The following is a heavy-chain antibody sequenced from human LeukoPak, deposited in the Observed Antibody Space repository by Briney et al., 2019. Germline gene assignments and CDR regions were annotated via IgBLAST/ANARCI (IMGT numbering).Heavy chain of an antibody. D-gene: IGHD3-16*01. CDR1: GGSINSHY. CDR2: IYYSGDT. J-gene: IGHJ3*02. Sequence: MTSETLSLTCTVSGGSINSHYWSWVRQSPGKGLEFIAYIYYSGDTNYNPSLKSRVTISVDTSKNQFSLKLTSVTAADTAVYYCARLTPMLTMITYHAFDIWGQGTMVTVSS. V-gene: IGHV4-59*11. CDR3: ARLTPMLTMITYHAFDI.